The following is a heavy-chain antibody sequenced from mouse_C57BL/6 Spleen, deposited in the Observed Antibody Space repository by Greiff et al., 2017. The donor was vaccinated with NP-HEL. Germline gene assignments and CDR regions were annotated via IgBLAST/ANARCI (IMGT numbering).Heavy chain of an antibody. CDR3: ARSITTVVADFDY. Sequence: QVQLQQSGPELVKPGASVKISCKASGYAFSSSWMNWVKQRPGKGLEWIGRLYPGDGDTNYNGKFKGKATLTADKSSSTAYMQLSSLTSEDSAVYFCARSITTVVADFDYWGQGTTLTVSS. D-gene: IGHD1-1*01. CDR1: GYAFSSSW. J-gene: IGHJ2*01. CDR2: LYPGDGDT. V-gene: IGHV1-82*01.